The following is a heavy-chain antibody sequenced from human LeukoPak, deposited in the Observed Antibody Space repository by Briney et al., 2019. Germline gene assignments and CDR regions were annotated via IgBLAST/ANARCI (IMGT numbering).Heavy chain of an antibody. CDR2: ISGSGGST. J-gene: IGHJ4*02. Sequence: ETLSLTCAVSGGSISSGGYSWSWVRQAPGKGLEWVSSISGSGGSTYYADSVKGRFTISRDNSKNTLYLQMNSLRAEDTAVYYCAKVTYYDILTGYYMDYWGQGTLVTVSS. CDR3: AKVTYYDILTGYYMDY. V-gene: IGHV3-23*01. CDR1: GGSISSGGYS. D-gene: IGHD3-9*01.